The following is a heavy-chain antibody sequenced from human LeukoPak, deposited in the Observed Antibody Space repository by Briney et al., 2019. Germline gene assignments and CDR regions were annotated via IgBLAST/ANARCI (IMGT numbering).Heavy chain of an antibody. CDR2: IIPIFGTA. CDR3: ARAPRFLDCFLDY. D-gene: IGHD3-3*01. V-gene: IGHV1-69*13. J-gene: IGHJ4*02. Sequence: SVKVSCKASGGTFSSYAISWVRQAPGQGLEWMGGIIPIFGTANYAQKFQGRVTITADESTSTAFMELSNLRSEDTAVYYCARAPRFLDCFLDYWGQGTLVTASS. CDR1: GGTFSSYA.